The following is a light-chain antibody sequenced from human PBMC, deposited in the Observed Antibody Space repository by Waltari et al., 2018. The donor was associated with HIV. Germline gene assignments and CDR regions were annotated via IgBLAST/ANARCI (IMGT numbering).Light chain of an antibody. J-gene: IGLJ2*01. Sequence: QSALTQPRSVSGSPGQSVTISCTGTSSDVGGYNYVSWYQQHPGKAPKLMLYDVSKRPPGVPYRFSGSKSGNSASLTISGLQAEDEADYYCCSYAGSYTLVFGGGTKLTVL. CDR1: SSDVGGYNY. V-gene: IGLV2-11*01. CDR3: CSYAGSYTLV. CDR2: DVS.